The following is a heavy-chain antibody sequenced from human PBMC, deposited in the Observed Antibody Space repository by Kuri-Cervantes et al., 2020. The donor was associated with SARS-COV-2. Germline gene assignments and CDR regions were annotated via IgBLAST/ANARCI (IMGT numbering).Heavy chain of an antibody. V-gene: IGHV4-39*01. Sequence: GSLRLSCTVSGGPISSTNYLWGGIRQAPGKGLEWIASMYHRGSTYYNPSLKSRVTISVDTSKNQFSLKLSSVTAADTAVYYCARGDGRAARLVYWGQGTLVTVSS. CDR2: MYHRGST. CDR1: GGPISSTNYL. CDR3: ARGDGRAARLVY. J-gene: IGHJ4*02. D-gene: IGHD6-6*01.